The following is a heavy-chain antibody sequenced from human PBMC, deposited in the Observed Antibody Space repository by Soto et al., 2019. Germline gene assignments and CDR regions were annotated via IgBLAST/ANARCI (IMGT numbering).Heavy chain of an antibody. D-gene: IGHD3-10*01. CDR3: AILNGSGSYSVDY. V-gene: IGHV4-31*03. Sequence: QVQLQESGPGLVKPSQTLSLTCTVSGGSISSGGYYWSWIRQHPGKGLEWIGYIYYSGSTYYNPALKSRVTISVDTSKNQFSLKLSFVTAADTAVYYCAILNGSGSYSVDYWGQGTLVTVSS. J-gene: IGHJ4*02. CDR2: IYYSGST. CDR1: GGSISSGGYY.